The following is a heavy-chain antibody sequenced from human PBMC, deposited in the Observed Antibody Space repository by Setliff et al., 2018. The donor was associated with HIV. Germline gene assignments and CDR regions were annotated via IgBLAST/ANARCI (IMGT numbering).Heavy chain of an antibody. Sequence: SETLSLTCAVYGGPLSGHYWSWIRQPPGRGLEWIGETSHSGKTNYNPSLKSRVTISVDTSKNQFSLKLSSVTAADTAVYYCARAPEPIAAAGRGLFDYWGQGTLVTVSS. V-gene: IGHV4-34*01. CDR2: TSHSGKT. CDR3: ARAPEPIAAAGRGLFDY. CDR1: GGPLSGHY. J-gene: IGHJ4*02. D-gene: IGHD6-13*01.